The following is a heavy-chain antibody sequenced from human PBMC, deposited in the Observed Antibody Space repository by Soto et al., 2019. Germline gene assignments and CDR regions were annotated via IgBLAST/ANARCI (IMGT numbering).Heavy chain of an antibody. CDR1: GFTFSSYG. J-gene: IGHJ4*02. CDR2: ISYDGSNK. D-gene: IGHD3-22*01. Sequence: GGSLRLSCAASGFTFSSYGMHWVRQAPGKGLEWVAVISYDGSNKYYADSVKGRFTISRDNSKNTLYLQMNSLRAEDTAVYYCARTYYYDSSGYKAFCLDYWGQGTLVTVSS. CDR3: ARTYYYDSSGYKAFCLDY. V-gene: IGHV3-30*03.